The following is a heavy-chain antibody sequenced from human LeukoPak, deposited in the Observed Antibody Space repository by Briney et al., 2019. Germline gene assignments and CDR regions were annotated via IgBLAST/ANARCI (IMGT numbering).Heavy chain of an antibody. D-gene: IGHD2-15*01. Sequence: SETLSLTCTVSGGSIRYYYWSWIRQSPGKGLEWIGYIYYNGSTNYNPSLKSRVTISVDMSKNQFSLKMSSVTAADTAVYYCARKGGLFDYWGQGRLVTVTS. CDR2: IYYNGST. J-gene: IGHJ4*02. V-gene: IGHV4-59*01. CDR1: GGSIRYYY. CDR3: ARKGGLFDY.